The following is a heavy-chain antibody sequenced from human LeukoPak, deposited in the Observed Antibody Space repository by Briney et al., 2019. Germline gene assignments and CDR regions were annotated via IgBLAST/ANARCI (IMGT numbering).Heavy chain of an antibody. Sequence: PSKTLSLTCTVSGGSISSYYWSWIRQPPGKGLEWIGNIYYSGSTNYNPSLKSRVTISVDTSKNQFSLKLSSVTAADTAVYYCARGPGIADPLAYWGQGTLVTVSS. V-gene: IGHV4-59*01. D-gene: IGHD6-13*01. CDR2: IYYSGST. CDR3: ARGPGIADPLAY. CDR1: GGSISSYY. J-gene: IGHJ4*02.